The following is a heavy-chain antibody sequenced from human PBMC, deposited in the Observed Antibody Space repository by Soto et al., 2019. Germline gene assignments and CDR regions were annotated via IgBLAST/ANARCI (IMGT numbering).Heavy chain of an antibody. V-gene: IGHV4-59*01. CDR2: MFYSGGT. J-gene: IGHJ6*02. Sequence: QVQLQESGPGLVKPSETMSLTCTVSGDSIGNYYWSWIRQPPGKGLEWIGYMFYSGGTNYNPSLKSRVTISVDTSKKQFSLKLSTVTAADTAVYYCARACVEVVPAAIVINDNSQMNNYYYMDVWGQGTTVTVSS. CDR1: GDSIGNYY. D-gene: IGHD2-2*01. CDR3: ARACVEVVPAAIVINDNSQMNNYYYMDV.